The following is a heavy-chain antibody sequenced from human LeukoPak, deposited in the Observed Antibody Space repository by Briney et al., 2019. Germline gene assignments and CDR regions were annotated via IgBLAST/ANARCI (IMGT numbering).Heavy chain of an antibody. V-gene: IGHV3-23*01. J-gene: IGHJ4*02. CDR3: SKDLTTRSIGYFDY. Sequence: PGGSLRLSCAPSEFAFSLYAMNWVRQAPGEGPKWVSSISGSGAEIRYADSVKGRFTISRDNSQNTLYLRRNSLRVEDTAIYYCSKDLTTRSIGYFDYWGQGTLVTVSS. CDR1: EFAFSLYA. D-gene: IGHD1-1*01. CDR2: ISGSGAEI.